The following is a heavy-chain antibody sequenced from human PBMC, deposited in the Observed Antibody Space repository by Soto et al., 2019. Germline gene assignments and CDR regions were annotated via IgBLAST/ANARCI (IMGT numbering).Heavy chain of an antibody. CDR2: IYYTGST. CDR1: GGSLSSYY. Sequence: SETLSLTCTVSGGSLSSYYWSWIRQPPGKGLEWIGYIYYTGSTNYNPSLKSRVTISVDTSKNQFSLKLSSVTAADTAVYYCARPNDSSGYSPLIYCGQGPPVTVSS. D-gene: IGHD3-22*01. V-gene: IGHV4-59*01. J-gene: IGHJ4*02. CDR3: ARPNDSSGYSPLIY.